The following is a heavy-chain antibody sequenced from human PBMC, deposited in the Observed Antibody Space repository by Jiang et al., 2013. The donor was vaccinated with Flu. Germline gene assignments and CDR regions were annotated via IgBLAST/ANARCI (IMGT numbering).Heavy chain of an antibody. V-gene: IGHV5-51*01. CDR3: ARRLQLWETFDY. D-gene: IGHD1-1*01. CDR1: GYTFATYW. Sequence: GAEVKKPGESLKISCQGSGYTFATYWIGWVRQMPGKGLEWIGIIYPGDSETRYSPSFQGQVTMSVDKSINTAYLQWSSLKASDTALYYCARRLQLWETFDYWGQGTLVTVSS. CDR2: IYPGDSET. J-gene: IGHJ4*02.